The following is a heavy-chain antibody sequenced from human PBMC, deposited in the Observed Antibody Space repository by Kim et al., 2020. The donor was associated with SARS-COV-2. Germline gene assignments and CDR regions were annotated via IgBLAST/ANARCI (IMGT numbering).Heavy chain of an antibody. D-gene: IGHD3-10*01. V-gene: IGHV1-18*01. J-gene: IGHJ6*03. CDR1: GYTFTSYG. CDR3: ARGVGGSGTRWGDYYYYYMDV. Sequence: ASVKVSCKASGYTFTSYGISWVRQAPGQGLEWMGWISAYNGNTNYAQKLQGRVTMTTDTSTSTAYMELRSLRSDDTAVYYCARGVGGSGTRWGDYYYYYMDVWGKGTTVTVSS. CDR2: ISAYNGNT.